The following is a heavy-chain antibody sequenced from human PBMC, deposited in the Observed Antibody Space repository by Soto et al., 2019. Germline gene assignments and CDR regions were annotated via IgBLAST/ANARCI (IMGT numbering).Heavy chain of an antibody. D-gene: IGHD3-10*01. CDR3: ARASMVRGVITSDLSDDY. CDR1: GVSFSGYY. CDR2: INHSGST. Sequence: PSETLSLTCAVYGVSFSGYYWSWIRQPPGKGLEWIGEINHSGSTNYNPSLKSRVTISVDTSKNQFSLKLSSVTAADTAVYYCARASMVRGVITSDLSDDYWGQGTLVTVSS. V-gene: IGHV4-34*01. J-gene: IGHJ4*02.